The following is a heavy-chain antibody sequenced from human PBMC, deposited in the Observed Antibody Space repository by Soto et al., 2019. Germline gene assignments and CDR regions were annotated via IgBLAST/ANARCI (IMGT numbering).Heavy chain of an antibody. Sequence: QLQLQESGPGLVEPSETLSLTCTVSGGSISSSGYYWGWIRQPPGKGLEWIGTIHYSGSAYYNPAHKRRASLAEDTSNNKYSLKVSSVTAADTAVYYCASSSSWHIIDYWGQGTLVIVSS. CDR2: IHYSGSA. J-gene: IGHJ4*02. CDR3: ASSSSWHIIDY. CDR1: GGSISSSGYY. V-gene: IGHV4-39*01. D-gene: IGHD6-13*01.